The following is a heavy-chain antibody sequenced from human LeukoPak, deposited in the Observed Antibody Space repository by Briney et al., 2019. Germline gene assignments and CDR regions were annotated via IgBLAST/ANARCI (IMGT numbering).Heavy chain of an antibody. D-gene: IGHD2-15*01. CDR3: ARHRWKLYDAFDI. CDR2: IYYSGST. Sequence: SETLSLTCTVSGGSISSSNYYWGWIRQPPGKGLEWIGSIYYSGSTYYNPSLKSRVTISVDTSKNQFSLKLSSVTAADTAVYYCARHRWKLYDAFDIWGQGTMVTVSS. CDR1: GGSISSSNYY. V-gene: IGHV4-39*01. J-gene: IGHJ3*02.